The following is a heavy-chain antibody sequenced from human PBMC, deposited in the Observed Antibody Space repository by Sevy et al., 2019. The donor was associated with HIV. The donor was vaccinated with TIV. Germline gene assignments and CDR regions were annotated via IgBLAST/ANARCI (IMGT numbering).Heavy chain of an antibody. J-gene: IGHJ4*02. CDR1: GFTFSSYW. Sequence: GGSLRLSCAASGFTFSSYWMYWVRQAPGKGLVWVSCINSDGIITSYADSVKGRFTISRDNAKNTLYLQMNSLRAEDTAVYYCASASVRGVIINPLDYWGQGTLVTVSS. V-gene: IGHV3-74*01. D-gene: IGHD3-10*02. CDR2: INSDGIIT. CDR3: ASASVRGVIINPLDY.